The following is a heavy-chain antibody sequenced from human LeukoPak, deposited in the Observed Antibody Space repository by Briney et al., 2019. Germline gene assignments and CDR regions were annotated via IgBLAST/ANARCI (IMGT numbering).Heavy chain of an antibody. CDR1: GFTLSSYN. CDR3: AKNRGAGSHYYYHMNV. D-gene: IGHD1-26*01. CDR2: ITSSSSYI. Sequence: PGGSLRLSCAASGFTLSSYNMNWVRQAPGKGLEWVSYITSSSSYIYYADSVKGRFTISRDNAKNSLYLQMNSLRVEDTAVYYCAKNRGAGSHYYYHMNVWGKGTTVTVSS. V-gene: IGHV3-21*04. J-gene: IGHJ6*03.